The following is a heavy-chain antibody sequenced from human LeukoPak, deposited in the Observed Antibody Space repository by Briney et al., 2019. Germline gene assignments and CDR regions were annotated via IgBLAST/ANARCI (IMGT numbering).Heavy chain of an antibody. CDR2: ISAYNGNT. CDR1: GYTFTSYG. Sequence: ASVKVSCKASGYTFTSYGISWVRQAPGQGLEWMGWISAYNGNTNSAQKFQGRVTMTTDTSTSTAYMELRSLRSDDTAMYYCARDHPTVPGVPSIVWGQGTRVTVSA. D-gene: IGHD2-15*01. J-gene: IGHJ4*02. V-gene: IGHV1-18*01. CDR3: ARDHPTVPGVPSIV.